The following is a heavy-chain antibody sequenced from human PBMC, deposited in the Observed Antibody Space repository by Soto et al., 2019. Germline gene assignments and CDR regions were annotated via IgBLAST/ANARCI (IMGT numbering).Heavy chain of an antibody. D-gene: IGHD5-12*01. CDR3: ARLGVNSGYDL. CDR2: IIPSLGRA. V-gene: IGHV1-69*02. CDR1: GGTLSSYT. J-gene: IGHJ4*02. Sequence: GASVKVSCKASGGTLSSYTITWVRQAPGQGLEWMGRIIPSLGRANYAQKFQGRVTITADKSTSTAYMELSSLRSEDTAVYYCARLGVNSGYDLWGQGTLVTVSS.